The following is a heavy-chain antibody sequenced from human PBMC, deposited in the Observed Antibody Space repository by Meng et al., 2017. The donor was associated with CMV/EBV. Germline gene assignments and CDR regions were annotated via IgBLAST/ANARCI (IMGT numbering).Heavy chain of an antibody. CDR2: INHSGST. J-gene: IGHJ6*02. D-gene: IGHD3-3*01. CDR3: ARDNTIFGVDARGMDV. Sequence: GSLRLSCAVYGGSFSGYYWSWIRQPPGKGLEWIGEINHSGSTNYNPSLKSRVTISVDTSKNQFSLKLSSVTAADTAVYYCARDNTIFGVDARGMDVWGQGTTVTVSS. V-gene: IGHV4-34*01. CDR1: GGSFSGYY.